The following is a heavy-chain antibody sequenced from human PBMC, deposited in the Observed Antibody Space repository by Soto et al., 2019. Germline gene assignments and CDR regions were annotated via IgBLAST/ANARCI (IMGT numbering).Heavy chain of an antibody. CDR1: GGSISSYY. J-gene: IGHJ6*02. D-gene: IGHD3-10*01. CDR2: IYYSGST. CDR3: ARVRSRRDPGGEGYYGMDV. V-gene: IGHV4-59*12. Sequence: QVQLQESGPGLVKPSETLSLTCTVSGGSISSYYWSWIRQPPGKGLEWIGYIYYSGSTNYNPSLRSRVTISIDKSNNQLSLNLGPVTAADTAVYYCARVRSRRDPGGEGYYGMDVWGQGTTVTVS.